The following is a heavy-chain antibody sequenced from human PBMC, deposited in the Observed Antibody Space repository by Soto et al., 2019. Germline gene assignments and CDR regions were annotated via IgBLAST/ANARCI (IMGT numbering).Heavy chain of an antibody. CDR3: ARSRIAAARYYYYYGMDV. D-gene: IGHD6-13*01. V-gene: IGHV3-21*01. Sequence: GGSLRLSCAASGFTFSSYSMNWVRQAPGKGLEWVSSISSSSSYIYYADSVKGRFTISRDNAKNSLYLQMNSLRAEDTAVHYCARSRIAAARYYYYYGMDVWGQGTTVTVSS. J-gene: IGHJ6*02. CDR2: ISSSSSYI. CDR1: GFTFSSYS.